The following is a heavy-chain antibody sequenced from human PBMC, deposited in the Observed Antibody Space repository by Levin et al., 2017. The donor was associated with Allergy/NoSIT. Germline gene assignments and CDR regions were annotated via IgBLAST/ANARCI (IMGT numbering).Heavy chain of an antibody. V-gene: IGHV3-74*01. CDR1: GFTFSYYW. D-gene: IGHD3-10*01. CDR3: VRDHNYVSGSHYGFLDY. J-gene: IGHJ4*02. Sequence: GESLKISCAASGFTFSYYWMHWVRQAPGKGLVWVSHINTDGATTTYADSVKGRFTISRDNAKNTLYLQMNSLRAEETAGDYCVRDHNYVSGSHYGFLDYWGQGTLVTVSS. CDR2: INTDGATT.